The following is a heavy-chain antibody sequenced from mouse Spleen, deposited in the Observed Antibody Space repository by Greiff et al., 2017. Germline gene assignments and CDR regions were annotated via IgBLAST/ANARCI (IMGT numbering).Heavy chain of an antibody. CDR3: AREGGVGGFDY. V-gene: IGHV1-82*01. CDR2: IYPGDGDT. D-gene: IGHD1-1*01. J-gene: IGHJ2*01. Sequence: VQLQQSGPELVKPGASVKISCKASGYAFSSSGMNWVKQRPGKGLEWIGRIYPGDGDTNYNGKFKGKATLTADKSSSTAYMQLSSLTSEDSAVYFYAREGGVGGFDYWGQGTTLPVSS. CDR1: GYAFSSSG.